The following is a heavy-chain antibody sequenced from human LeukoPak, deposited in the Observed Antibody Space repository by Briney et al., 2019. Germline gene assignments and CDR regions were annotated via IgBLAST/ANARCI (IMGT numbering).Heavy chain of an antibody. D-gene: IGHD3-10*01. Sequence: PSETLSLTCTVSGGSIRSHSWSWIRQPPGKGLEWIAYISDSGTTNYNPSLKSRVTVSVGTSKSQFSLKVTSVTAADTAVYYCARRGTMVRGVTFYYYGLDVWGQGTTVTVSS. J-gene: IGHJ6*02. V-gene: IGHV4-59*08. CDR1: GGSIRSHS. CDR3: ARRGTMVRGVTFYYYGLDV. CDR2: ISDSGTT.